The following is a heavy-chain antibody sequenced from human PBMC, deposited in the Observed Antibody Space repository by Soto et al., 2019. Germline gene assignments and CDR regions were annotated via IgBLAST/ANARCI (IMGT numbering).Heavy chain of an antibody. J-gene: IGHJ5*02. V-gene: IGHV4-34*01. Sequence: SETLSLTCAVYGGSFSGYYWSWIRQPPGKGLEWIGEINHSGSTNYNPSLKSRVTISVDTSKNQFSLKLSSVTAADTAVYYCARVGQFGELRYWFDPWGQGTLVTVSS. CDR1: GGSFSGYY. CDR3: ARVGQFGELRYWFDP. D-gene: IGHD3-10*01. CDR2: INHSGST.